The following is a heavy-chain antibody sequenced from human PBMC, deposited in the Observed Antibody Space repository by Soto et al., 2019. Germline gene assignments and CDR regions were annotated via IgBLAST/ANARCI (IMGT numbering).Heavy chain of an antibody. J-gene: IGHJ6*02. CDR3: AYGSGSYYPQAPAYYYYGMDV. D-gene: IGHD3-10*01. CDR1: GGTFSSYA. CDR2: IIPIFGTA. V-gene: IGHV1-69*06. Sequence: SVKVSCKASGGTFSSYAISWVRQAPGQGLEWMGGIIPIFGTANYAQKFQGRVTITADKSTSTAYMELSSLRSEDTAAYYCAYGSGSYYPQAPAYYYYGMDVWGQGTTVTVSS.